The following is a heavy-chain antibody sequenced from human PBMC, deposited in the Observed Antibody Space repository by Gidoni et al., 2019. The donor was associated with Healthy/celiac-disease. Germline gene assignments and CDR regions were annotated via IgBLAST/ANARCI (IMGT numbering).Heavy chain of an antibody. Sequence: EVQLVESGGGLVQPGGPLRLSCAASGFTFSSYEMNWVRQAPGKGLEWVSYISSSGSTIYYADSVKGRFTISRDNAKNSLYLQMNSLRAEDTAVYYCARDVYGYSGYGPYNWFDPWGQGTLVTVSS. D-gene: IGHD5-12*01. J-gene: IGHJ5*02. CDR2: ISSSGSTI. CDR1: GFTFSSYE. V-gene: IGHV3-48*03. CDR3: ARDVYGYSGYGPYNWFDP.